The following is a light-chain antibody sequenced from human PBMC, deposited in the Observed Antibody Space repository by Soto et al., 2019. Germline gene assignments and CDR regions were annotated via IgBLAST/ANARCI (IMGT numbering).Light chain of an antibody. Sequence: EIVLTQSPVTLSASPGESATLSCSASQSVDNNVAWYQHKPGQTPRLLIYDTSTRATGVPTRFSGSGSGTEFTLTISDLQSEDFAVYYCQQYNHWPPVFTFGPGTKVDIK. J-gene: IGKJ3*01. CDR1: QSVDNN. V-gene: IGKV3-15*01. CDR3: QQYNHWPPVFT. CDR2: DTS.